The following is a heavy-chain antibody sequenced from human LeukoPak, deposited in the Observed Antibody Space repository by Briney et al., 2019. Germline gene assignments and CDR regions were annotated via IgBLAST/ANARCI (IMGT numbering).Heavy chain of an antibody. V-gene: IGHV1-69*06. J-gene: IGHJ4*02. D-gene: IGHD3-22*01. Sequence: SVKVSCKASGYTFTSYGISWVRQAPGQGLEWMGGIIPIFGTANYAQKFQGRVTITADKSTSTAYMELSSLRSEGTAVYYCASRYYYDSSGYHTLWGQGTLVTVSS. CDR1: GYTFTSYG. CDR3: ASRYYYDSSGYHTL. CDR2: IIPIFGTA.